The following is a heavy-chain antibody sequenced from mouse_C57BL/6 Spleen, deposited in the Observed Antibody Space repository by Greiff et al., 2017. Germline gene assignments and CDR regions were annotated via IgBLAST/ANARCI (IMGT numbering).Heavy chain of an antibody. Sequence: EVKLEESGGGLVKPGGSLKLSCAASGFTFSSYAMSWVRQTPEKRLEWVATISDGGSYTYYPDNVKGRFTISRDNAKNNLYLQMSHLKSEDTAMYYCAREGNYVFDYWGQGTTLTVSS. CDR2: ISDGGSYT. J-gene: IGHJ2*01. D-gene: IGHD2-1*01. V-gene: IGHV5-4*01. CDR3: AREGNYVFDY. CDR1: GFTFSSYA.